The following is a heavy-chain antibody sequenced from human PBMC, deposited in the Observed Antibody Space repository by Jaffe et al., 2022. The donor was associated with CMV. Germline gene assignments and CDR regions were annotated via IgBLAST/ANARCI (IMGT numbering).Heavy chain of an antibody. Sequence: EVQLVETGGDLIRPGGSLRLSCAVSGFSVTNNYMSWVRRAPGKGLEWVSVIYPDGSTYYPDSVRGRFAISRDDSKNTVYLEMSRLRADDTAVYYCAGGGGSYSDSSGFYRNDAFDVWGQGTTVTVSS. D-gene: IGHD3-22*01. V-gene: IGHV3-53*02. CDR3: AGGGGSYSDSSGFYRNDAFDV. CDR1: GFSVTNNY. J-gene: IGHJ3*01. CDR2: IYPDGST.